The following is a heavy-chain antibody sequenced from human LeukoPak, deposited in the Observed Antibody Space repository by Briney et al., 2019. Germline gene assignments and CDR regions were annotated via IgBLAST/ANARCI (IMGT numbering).Heavy chain of an antibody. Sequence: GGSLRLSCAASGFKFSDYYMSWIRQAPGTGLEWLSYISSSGSTIFYADSVKGRFTISRDNAKSSLYLQMNSLRDEDTAVYYCARSMVGVDPTYYFAYWGQGTRVTVSS. V-gene: IGHV3-11*01. J-gene: IGHJ4*02. D-gene: IGHD1-26*01. CDR2: ISSSGSTI. CDR3: ARSMVGVDPTYYFAY. CDR1: GFKFSDYY.